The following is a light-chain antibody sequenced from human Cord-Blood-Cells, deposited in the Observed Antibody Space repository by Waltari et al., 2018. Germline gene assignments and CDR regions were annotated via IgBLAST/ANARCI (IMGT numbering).Light chain of an antibody. CDR2: WNN. CDR1: RSNIGSNY. CDR3: AAWVDSLSGYV. Sequence: QSVLTQPPSASGTPGQRVTISCSGRRSNIGSNYVYWYQQLPGTAPKLLIYWNNRRPSGVPDRFSGSKSGTSASLAISGLRSEDEADYYCAAWVDSLSGYVFGTGTKVTVL. V-gene: IGLV1-47*01. J-gene: IGLJ1*01.